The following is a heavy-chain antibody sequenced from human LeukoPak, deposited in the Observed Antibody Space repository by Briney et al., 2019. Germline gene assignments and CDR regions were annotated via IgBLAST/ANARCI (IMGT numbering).Heavy chain of an antibody. J-gene: IGHJ3*02. D-gene: IGHD1-14*01. CDR1: GGSISSGDYY. V-gene: IGHV4-30-4*08. CDR3: ARGTGNAFDI. Sequence: SETLSLTCTVSGGSISSGDYYWSWIRQPPGKGLEWIGYIYYSGSTYYNPSLKSRVTISVDTSKNQFSLKLTSVTAADTAVYYCARGTGNAFDIWGQGTMVTVSS. CDR2: IYYSGST.